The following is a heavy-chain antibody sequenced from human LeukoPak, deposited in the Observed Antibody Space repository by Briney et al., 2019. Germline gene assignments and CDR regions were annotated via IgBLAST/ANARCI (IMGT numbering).Heavy chain of an antibody. CDR2: IIPIFGTA. Sequence: ASVKVSCKASGGTFSSYGISWVRQAPGQGLEWMGGIIPIFGTANYAQKFQGRVTITADESTSTAYMELSSLRSEDTAVYYCARVSIPIGYCSSTSCYHYYYGMDVWGQGTTVTVSS. D-gene: IGHD2-2*01. CDR3: ARVSIPIGYCSSTSCYHYYYGMDV. V-gene: IGHV1-69*13. CDR1: GGTFSSYG. J-gene: IGHJ6*02.